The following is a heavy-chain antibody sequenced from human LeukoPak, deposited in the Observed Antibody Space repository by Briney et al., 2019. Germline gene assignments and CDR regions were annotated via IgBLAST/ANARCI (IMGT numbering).Heavy chain of an antibody. J-gene: IGHJ4*02. Sequence: SETLSLTCTVSGGSISSSSYYWGWIRQPPGKGLEWIGSIYYSGSTYYNPSLKSRVTISVDTSKNHFSLKLSSVPAADTAVYYCARHRYYYGSGDYWGQGTLVTVSS. CDR3: ARHRYYYGSGDY. V-gene: IGHV4-39*01. CDR2: IYYSGST. D-gene: IGHD3-10*01. CDR1: GGSISSSSYY.